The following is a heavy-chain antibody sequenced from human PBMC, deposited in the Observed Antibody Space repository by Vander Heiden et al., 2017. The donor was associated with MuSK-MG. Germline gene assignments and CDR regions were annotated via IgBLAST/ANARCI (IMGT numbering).Heavy chain of an antibody. Sequence: QVQLQESGPGLVKPSQPLSLTCTVPGGSISSGGYYWSWIRQHPGKCLEWIGYIYYSGSTYYNPSLKSRVTISVDTSKNQFSLKLSSVTAADTAVYYCAREAPMVRGEDWFDPWGQGTLVTVSS. CDR1: GGSISSGGYY. J-gene: IGHJ5*02. D-gene: IGHD3-10*01. V-gene: IGHV4-31*03. CDR2: IYYSGST. CDR3: AREAPMVRGEDWFDP.